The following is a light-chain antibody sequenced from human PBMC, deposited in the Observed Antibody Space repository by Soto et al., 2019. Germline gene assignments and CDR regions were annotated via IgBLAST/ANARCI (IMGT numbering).Light chain of an antibody. CDR3: QQYNKWPAEIT. Sequence: ETVMTQNPATLSVSPGERATLSCRHIQSVRTKLAWYQQKPGQAPRLLIYGASSRATGIPARFSGSGSGTEFTLTISSLQSEDSGVYYCQQYNKWPAEITFGQGTRLEN. CDR1: QSVRTK. V-gene: IGKV3D-15*01. J-gene: IGKJ5*01. CDR2: GAS.